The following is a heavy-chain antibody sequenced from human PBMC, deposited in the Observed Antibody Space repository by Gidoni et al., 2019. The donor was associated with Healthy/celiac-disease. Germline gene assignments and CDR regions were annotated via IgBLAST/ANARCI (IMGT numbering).Heavy chain of an antibody. CDR1: GVTFSSSA. V-gene: IGHV3-23*04. CDR2: ISGSGGST. CDR3: AKSDTAMVFGLPTHGGY. Sequence: EVQRVESGGGLVQPGGSLRLDCEASGVTFSSSAMSWVRQAPGKGLDLVSAISGSGGSTYYADSVQGRFTISRDNSKNTLYLQMNSLRAEDTAVYYCAKSDTAMVFGLPTHGGYWGQGTLVTVSS. D-gene: IGHD5-18*01. J-gene: IGHJ4*02.